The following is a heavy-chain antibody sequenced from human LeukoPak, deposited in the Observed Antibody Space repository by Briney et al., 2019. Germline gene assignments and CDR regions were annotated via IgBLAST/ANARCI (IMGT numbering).Heavy chain of an antibody. Sequence: PSETLSLTCTVSGGSISSYYWSWIRQPPGKGLEWIGYIYYSGSTNYSPSLKSRVTISVDTSKNQFSLKLSSVTAADTAVYYCARVRVATIIFDYWGQGTLVTVSS. V-gene: IGHV4-59*01. D-gene: IGHD5-12*01. CDR3: ARVRVATIIFDY. J-gene: IGHJ4*02. CDR2: IYYSGST. CDR1: GGSISSYY.